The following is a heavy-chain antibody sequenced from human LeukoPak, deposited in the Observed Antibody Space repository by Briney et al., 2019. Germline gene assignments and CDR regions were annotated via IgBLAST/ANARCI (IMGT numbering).Heavy chain of an antibody. CDR3: ARDTGDVGSAQPDY. J-gene: IGHJ4*02. CDR2: ISYDGGKE. D-gene: IGHD2-15*01. Sequence: GGSLRLSCVVSGFTFSSYAMHWVRQAPGKGLAWVAVISYDGGKEYYADSVKGRFTISRDNSKNTLYLHMNSLRAEDTAVYYCARDTGDVGSAQPDYWGQGTLVTVSS. CDR1: GFTFSSYA. V-gene: IGHV3-30-3*01.